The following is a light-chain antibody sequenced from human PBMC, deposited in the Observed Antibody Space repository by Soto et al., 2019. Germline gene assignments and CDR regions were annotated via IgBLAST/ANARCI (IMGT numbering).Light chain of an antibody. CDR1: SSNIGAGYD. Sequence: QSVLTQPPSVSGAPGQRVTISCTGSSSNIGAGYDVHWYQQLPGTAPKLLIYGNSNRPSGVPDRFSGSKSGTSASLAITGIQAEDEADYYSQSYDSSLSGSDVFGTGTKLTVL. CDR3: QSYDSSLSGSDV. V-gene: IGLV1-40*01. J-gene: IGLJ1*01. CDR2: GNS.